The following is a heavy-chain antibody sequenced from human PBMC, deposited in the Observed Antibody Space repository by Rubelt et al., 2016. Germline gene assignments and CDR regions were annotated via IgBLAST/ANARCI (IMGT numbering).Heavy chain of an antibody. CDR2: INHSGST. D-gene: IGHD3-22*01. J-gene: IGHJ4*02. V-gene: IGHV4-34*01. Sequence: QVQLQQWGAGLLRPSETLSLTCAVYGGSFSGYFWSWIRQPPGKGLEWIGEINHSGSTNYNPSLKSRVTMSVDASKNQFSLKLSSVTAADTAVYYCARHDSATRSGFFLDYWGQGTLVTVSS. CDR1: GGSFSGYF. CDR3: ARHDSATRSGFFLDY.